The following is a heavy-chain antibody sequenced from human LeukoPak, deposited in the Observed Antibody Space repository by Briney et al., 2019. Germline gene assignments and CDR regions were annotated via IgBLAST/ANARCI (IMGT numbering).Heavy chain of an antibody. CDR3: ARDRLTTVTTFHFDY. V-gene: IGHV3-33*01. J-gene: IGHJ4*02. Sequence: GGSLRLSCAASGFTFSTYAMHWVRQAPGKGLEWVAVIWYDRTNKYYADSVKGRFTISRDNSKNTLYLQMSSLRAEDTAVYYCARDRLTTVTTFHFDYWGQGTLVAVSS. D-gene: IGHD4-17*01. CDR2: IWYDRTNK. CDR1: GFTFSTYA.